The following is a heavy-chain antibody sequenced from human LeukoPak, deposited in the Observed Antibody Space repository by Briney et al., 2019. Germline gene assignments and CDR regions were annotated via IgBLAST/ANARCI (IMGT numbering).Heavy chain of an antibody. V-gene: IGHV4-34*01. CDR1: GGSFSGYY. Sequence: SETLSLTCAVYGGSFSGYYWSWIRHPPGKGLEWIGEINHSGSTNYNPSLKSRVAIPVDTSKNQFSLKLSSVTAADTAVYYCARGIRRIAAAGSRFDYWGQGTLVTVSS. CDR2: INHSGST. D-gene: IGHD6-13*01. J-gene: IGHJ4*02. CDR3: ARGIRRIAAAGSRFDY.